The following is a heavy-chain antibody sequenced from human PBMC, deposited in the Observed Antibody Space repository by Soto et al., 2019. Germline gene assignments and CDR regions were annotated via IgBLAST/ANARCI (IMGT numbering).Heavy chain of an antibody. J-gene: IGHJ4*02. CDR2: ISAYNGNT. V-gene: IGHV1-18*01. CDR1: GYTFTSYG. Sequence: GASVKVSCKASGYTFTSYGISWVRQAPGQGLEWMGWISAYNGNTNYAQKLQGRVTMTTNTSTSTAYMELSSLRSGDTAVYYCARDYGGYEHDYWGQGTLVTVSS. CDR3: ARDYGGYEHDY. D-gene: IGHD5-12*01.